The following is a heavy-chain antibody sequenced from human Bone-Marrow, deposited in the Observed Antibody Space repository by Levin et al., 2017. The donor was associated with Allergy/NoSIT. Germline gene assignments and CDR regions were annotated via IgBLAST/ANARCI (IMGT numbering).Heavy chain of an antibody. D-gene: IGHD5-12*01. CDR2: IKQDGSET. V-gene: IGHV3-7*03. J-gene: IGHJ4*02. CDR1: GFTFSRYW. Sequence: PGGSLRLSCAASGFTFSRYWMTWVCQAPGTGMEWLGNIKQDGSETYYLDSVEGRFTISRDNARNSLSLQMDRLRAEDTALYYCARGGGYDGGNFDLWGQGTLVTVSS. CDR3: ARGGGYDGGNFDL.